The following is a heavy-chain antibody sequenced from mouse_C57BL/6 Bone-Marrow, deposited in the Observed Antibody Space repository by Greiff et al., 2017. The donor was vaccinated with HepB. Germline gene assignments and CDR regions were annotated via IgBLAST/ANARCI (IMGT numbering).Heavy chain of an antibody. V-gene: IGHV5-12*01. Sequence: EVKLMESGGGLVQPGGSLKLSCAASGFTFSDYYMYWVRQTPEKRLEWVAYISNGGGSTYYPDTVKGRFTISRDNAKNTLYLQMSRLKSEDTAMYYCARLLSYAMDYWGQGTSVTVSS. CDR2: ISNGGGST. CDR1: GFTFSDYY. CDR3: ARLLSYAMDY. J-gene: IGHJ4*01. D-gene: IGHD1-1*02.